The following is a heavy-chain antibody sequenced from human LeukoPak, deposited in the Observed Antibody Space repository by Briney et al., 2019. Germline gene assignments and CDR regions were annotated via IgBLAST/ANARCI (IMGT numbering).Heavy chain of an antibody. D-gene: IGHD6-6*01. J-gene: IGHJ5*02. CDR2: IYSGGST. V-gene: IGHV3-66*01. CDR3: AKDVPDIAARGWFNP. CDR1: GSIVSSNY. Sequence: GGSLRLSCAASGSIVSSNYMSWVRQAPGKGLEWVSVIYSGGSTYYADSVKGRFTISRDNSKNTLYLQMNSLRAEDTAIYYCAKDVPDIAARGWFNPWGQGTLVTVSS.